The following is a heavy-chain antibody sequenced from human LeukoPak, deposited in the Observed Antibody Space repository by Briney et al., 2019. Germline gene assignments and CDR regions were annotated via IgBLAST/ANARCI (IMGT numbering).Heavy chain of an antibody. J-gene: IGHJ5*02. CDR3: ARDSRVVVINVWFDP. Sequence: GGSLRLSCAASGVTSRSYGMHWVRQAPGTGLEWVALIRYDGTNKYYADSVKGRFTISRDKFKKTLYLQMNSLRAEDTAVYYCARDSRVVVINVWFDPWGQGTLVTVSS. CDR2: IRYDGTNK. D-gene: IGHD3-22*01. V-gene: IGHV3-30*02. CDR1: GVTSRSYG.